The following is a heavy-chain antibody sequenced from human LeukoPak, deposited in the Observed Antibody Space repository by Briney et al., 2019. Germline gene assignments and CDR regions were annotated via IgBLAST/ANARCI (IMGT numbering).Heavy chain of an antibody. CDR1: GFTFDDYG. CDR3: AKGGSSWSEIDY. D-gene: IGHD6-13*01. Sequence: GGSLRLSCAASGFTFDDYGMSWVRQAPGKGLEWVSAISGGGGSTYYADSVKGRFTISRDNSKNTLYLQMNSLRGDDTAVYYCAKGGSSWSEIDYWGQGSLVTVSS. V-gene: IGHV3-23*01. J-gene: IGHJ4*02. CDR2: ISGGGGST.